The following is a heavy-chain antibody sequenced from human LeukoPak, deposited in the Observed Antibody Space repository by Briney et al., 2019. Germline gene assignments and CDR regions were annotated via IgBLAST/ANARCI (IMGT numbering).Heavy chain of an antibody. D-gene: IGHD4-23*01. CDR1: GYTFTSYY. CDR2: IIPIFGTT. J-gene: IGHJ4*02. Sequence: SVKVSCKASGYTFTSYYMHWVRQAPGQGLEWMGGIIPIFGTTNYAQKFQGRVTITTDESTSTAYMELSSLRSEDTAVYYCARAYGGTYDFDYWGQGTLVTVSS. CDR3: ARAYGGTYDFDY. V-gene: IGHV1-69*05.